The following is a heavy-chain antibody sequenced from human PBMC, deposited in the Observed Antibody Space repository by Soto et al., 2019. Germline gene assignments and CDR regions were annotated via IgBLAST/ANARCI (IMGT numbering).Heavy chain of an antibody. D-gene: IGHD3-10*01. CDR3: AKGKSTGDIDWFDP. Sequence: GGSLRLSCTASGFTLQNYAMAWVRQAPGKGLEWVSTLIGGHYGTAYSYSVKGRFTVSRDNSKNCLYLQMNSLGVEDTAMYFCAKGKSTGDIDWFDPWGQGSLVTVYS. J-gene: IGHJ5*02. CDR1: GFTLQNYA. CDR2: LIGGHYGT. V-gene: IGHV3-23*01.